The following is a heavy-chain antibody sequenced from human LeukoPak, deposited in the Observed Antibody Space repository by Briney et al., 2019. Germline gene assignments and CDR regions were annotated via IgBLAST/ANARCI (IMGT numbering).Heavy chain of an antibody. Sequence: SETLSLTCTVSGGSISSSNWWSWVRQPPGKGLEWIGEIYHSGSTNYNPSLKSRVTISVDKSKNQFSLKLSSVTAADTAVYYCARGYGDFRVEGRYFHSWGQGTLVTVSS. J-gene: IGHJ4*02. CDR1: GGSISSSNW. CDR3: ARGYGDFRVEGRYFHS. V-gene: IGHV4-4*02. CDR2: IYHSGST. D-gene: IGHD4-17*01.